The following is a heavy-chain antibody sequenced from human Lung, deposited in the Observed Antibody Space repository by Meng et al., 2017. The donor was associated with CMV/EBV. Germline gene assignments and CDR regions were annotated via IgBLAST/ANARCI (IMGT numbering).Heavy chain of an antibody. D-gene: IGHD3-16*01. CDR1: GFTFSSFS. CDR2: IISSSSYI. V-gene: IGHV3-21*01. Sequence: ESXKISSSSSGFTFSSFSMNWVRQAAGKGLEWVSSIISSSSYIYYADSVKGRFTISRDNAKNSLHLQMNSLSAEDTAVYYCARDAFYYYYYYGMVVWGQGTXVTVSS. CDR3: ARDAFYYYYYYGMVV. J-gene: IGHJ6*02.